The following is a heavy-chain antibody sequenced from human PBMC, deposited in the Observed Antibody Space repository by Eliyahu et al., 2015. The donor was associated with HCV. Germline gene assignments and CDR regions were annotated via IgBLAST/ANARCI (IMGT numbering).Heavy chain of an antibody. CDR1: GXSXSGYY. D-gene: IGHD3-10*01. Sequence: QVQLQQWGAGLLKPSETLSLTCAXXGXSXSGYYWXWXRQPPGKGLEWIGEINHSGSTNYNPSLKSRVTISVDTSKNQFSLKLSSVTAADTAVYYCANDMVRGVMSGMDVWGQGTTVTVSS. J-gene: IGHJ6*02. V-gene: IGHV4-34*01. CDR3: ANDMVRGVMSGMDV. CDR2: INHSGST.